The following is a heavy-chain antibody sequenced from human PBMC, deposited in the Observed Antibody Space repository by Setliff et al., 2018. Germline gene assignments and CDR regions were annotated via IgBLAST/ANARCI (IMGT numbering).Heavy chain of an antibody. Sequence: GGSLRLSCAASGFTFSSSAMAWVRQAPGKGLEWVSAISSTITSTYYADSVKGRFTISRDNSKNTLYLQMNSLRAEYTAVYYCAKAGGYCRGGSCYPIGSYFDYWGQGTLVTVSS. CDR1: GFTFSSSA. D-gene: IGHD2-15*01. J-gene: IGHJ4*02. V-gene: IGHV3-23*01. CDR3: AKAGGYCRGGSCYPIGSYFDY. CDR2: ISSTITST.